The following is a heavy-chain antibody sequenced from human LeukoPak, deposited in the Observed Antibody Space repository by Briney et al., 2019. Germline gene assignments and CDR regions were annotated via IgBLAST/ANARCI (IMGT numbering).Heavy chain of an antibody. D-gene: IGHD3-16*01. CDR2: ISDSGGST. J-gene: IGHJ4*02. CDR1: GFTFSRDA. Sequence: GGSLRLSCAASGFTFSRDAMSWVRQAPGKGLEWVSSISDSGGSTYYADSVKGRFTISRDNSRNTLYLQMDSLRAEDTAVYYCASVGSDYDYVWGSQTGYWGQGTLVTVSS. CDR3: ASVGSDYDYVWGSQTGY. V-gene: IGHV3-23*01.